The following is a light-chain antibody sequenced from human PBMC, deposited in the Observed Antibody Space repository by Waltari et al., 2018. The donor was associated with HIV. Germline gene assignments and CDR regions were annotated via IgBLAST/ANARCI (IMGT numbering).Light chain of an antibody. CDR1: SSNIGSYY. Sequence: SGTPGQRVTISCSGSSSNIGSYYVYWYQQLPGTAPKLLIYRNNQRPSGVPDRFSGSKSGTSASLAINGLRSEDEADYYCAAWTDSLTAVVFGGGTKLSVL. CDR2: RNN. V-gene: IGLV1-47*01. J-gene: IGLJ2*01. CDR3: AAWTDSLTAVV.